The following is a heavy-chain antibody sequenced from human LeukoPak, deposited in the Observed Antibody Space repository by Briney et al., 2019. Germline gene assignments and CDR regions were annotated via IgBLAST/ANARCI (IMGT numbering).Heavy chain of an antibody. J-gene: IGHJ4*02. V-gene: IGHV1-8*01. CDR1: GYTFTSYD. CDR3: ARGRVISRSYYDFDY. CDR2: MNPNSGNT. Sequence: ASVKVSCKASGYTFTSYDINWVRQAPGQGLEWMGWMNPNSGNTGYAQKFQGRVTMARNTSISTVYMELSSLRSEDTAVYYCARGRVISRSYYDFDYWGQGTLVTVSS. D-gene: IGHD1-26*01.